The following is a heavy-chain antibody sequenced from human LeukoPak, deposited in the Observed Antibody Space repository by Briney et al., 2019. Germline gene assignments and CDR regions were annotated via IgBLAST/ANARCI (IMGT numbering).Heavy chain of an antibody. Sequence: GGSVKVSCKASGYTFTSYDINWVRQATGQGLEWMRWMNPNSGNAGYAQKFQGRVTITRNTSISTAYMELSSLRSEDTAVYYCARVTPYYYDSSGYRRDYYYYMDVWGKGTTVTVSS. CDR1: GYTFTSYD. D-gene: IGHD3-22*01. CDR2: MNPNSGNA. CDR3: ARVTPYYYDSSGYRRDYYYYMDV. V-gene: IGHV1-8*03. J-gene: IGHJ6*03.